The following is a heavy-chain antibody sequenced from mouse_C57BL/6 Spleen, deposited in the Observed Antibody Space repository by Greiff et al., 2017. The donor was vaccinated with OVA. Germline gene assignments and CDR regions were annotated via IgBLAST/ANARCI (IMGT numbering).Heavy chain of an antibody. Sequence: VQLQQSGPELVKPGDSVKLSCKASGYSFTGYFMNWVMQSHGKSLEWIGRLNPSNGATFSNQKFKGKATLTVDKSSSTAYMELRGLTSEDAADYYCARGMTTGVLDYWGQGTTRTVSS. CDR1: GYSFTGYF. J-gene: IGHJ2*01. CDR3: ARGMTTGVLDY. V-gene: IGHV1-20*01. D-gene: IGHD2-13*01. CDR2: LNPSNGAT.